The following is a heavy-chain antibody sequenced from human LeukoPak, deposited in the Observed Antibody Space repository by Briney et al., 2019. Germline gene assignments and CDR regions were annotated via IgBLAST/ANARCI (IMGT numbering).Heavy chain of an antibody. CDR2: IRYDGSNK. V-gene: IGHV3-30*02. CDR3: AKARAAAGTN. J-gene: IGHJ4*02. CDR1: GFSFSRYG. D-gene: IGHD6-13*01. Sequence: PGGSLRLSCTASGFSFSRYGIHWVRQAPGKGLEWVAFIRYDGSNKYYADSVKGRFTISRDNSKNTLYLQMNSLRAEDTAVYYCAKARAAAGTNWGQGTLVTVSS.